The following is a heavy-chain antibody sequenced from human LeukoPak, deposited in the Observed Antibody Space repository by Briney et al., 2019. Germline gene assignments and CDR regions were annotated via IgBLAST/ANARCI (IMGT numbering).Heavy chain of an antibody. CDR3: ARDLWSGWSNWFDP. Sequence: GGSLRLSCAASGFTFSSYWMSWVRQAPGKGLEWVANIKQDGSEKYYVDSVKGRCTISRDNAKNSLYLQMNSLRAEDTAVYYCARDLWSGWSNWFDPWGQGTLVTVSS. D-gene: IGHD6-19*01. J-gene: IGHJ5*02. V-gene: IGHV3-7*01. CDR1: GFTFSSYW. CDR2: IKQDGSEK.